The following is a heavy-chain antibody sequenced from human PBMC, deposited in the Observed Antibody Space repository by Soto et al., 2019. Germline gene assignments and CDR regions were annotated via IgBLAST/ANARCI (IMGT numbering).Heavy chain of an antibody. Sequence: QVQLVQSGAEVKKPGASVKVSCKASGYTFTSYGISWVRQAPGQGLEWMGWISAYNGNTNYAQKLQGRVTMTTDTSTSTAYMELRRLRSDDTAVYYCARCTDSSGYYYYYGMDVWGQGTTVTVSS. CDR2: ISAYNGNT. V-gene: IGHV1-18*01. D-gene: IGHD3-22*01. CDR1: GYTFTSYG. CDR3: ARCTDSSGYYYYYGMDV. J-gene: IGHJ6*02.